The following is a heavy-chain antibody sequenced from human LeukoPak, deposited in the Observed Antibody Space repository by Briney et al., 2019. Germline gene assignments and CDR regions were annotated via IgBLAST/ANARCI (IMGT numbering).Heavy chain of an antibody. CDR1: GFTFSSYA. Sequence: PGGSLRLSCAASGFTFSSYAMSWVRQAPGKGLEWVSVIYSGGSTYYADSVKGRFTISRDNSKNTLYLQMNSLRAEDTAVYYCAYSSSTSYYYYGMDVWGQGTTVTVSS. J-gene: IGHJ6*02. CDR3: AYSSSTSYYYYGMDV. D-gene: IGHD6-6*01. V-gene: IGHV3-53*01. CDR2: IYSGGST.